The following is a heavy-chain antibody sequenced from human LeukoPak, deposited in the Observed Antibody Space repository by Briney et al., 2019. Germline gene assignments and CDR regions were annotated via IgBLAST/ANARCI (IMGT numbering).Heavy chain of an antibody. V-gene: IGHV3-30-3*01. CDR3: ARETDVSHLDY. J-gene: IGHJ4*02. D-gene: IGHD3-16*01. CDR2: ISYDGSNK. CDR1: GFTFSSYA. Sequence: HPGGSLRLSCAASGFTFSSYAMHWVRQAPGKGLEWVAVISYDGSNKYYADSVKGRFTISRDNSKNTLYLQMNSLRAEDTAVYYCARETDVSHLDYWGQGTLVTVSS.